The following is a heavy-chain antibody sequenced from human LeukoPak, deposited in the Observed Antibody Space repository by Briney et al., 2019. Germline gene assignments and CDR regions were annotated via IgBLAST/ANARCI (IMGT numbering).Heavy chain of an antibody. CDR1: GFTVSSNY. V-gene: IGHV3-53*01. D-gene: IGHD3-10*01. CDR2: MYSGGRT. CDR3: ARNTNGGSGSLSFDY. J-gene: IGHJ4*02. Sequence: PGGSLRLSCAASGFTVSSNYMSWVRQAPGKGLEWVSVMYSGGRTYYAASVKGRFTISRDNSKNTLYLQMNSLRAEDTAVYYCARNTNGGSGSLSFDYWGQGTLVTVSS.